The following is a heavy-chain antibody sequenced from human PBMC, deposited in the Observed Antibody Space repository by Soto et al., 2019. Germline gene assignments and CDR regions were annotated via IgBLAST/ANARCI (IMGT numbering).Heavy chain of an antibody. V-gene: IGHV4-31*03. CDR1: GGSIRSGGYY. J-gene: IGHJ3*01. Sequence: QVQLQESGPGLVKPSQTLSLTCTVSGGSIRSGGYYWSWIRQYPGKGLEWIGYIYYSGSTYYNPSLKSRVTISVATSKNQFSLKLSSVTAADTAVYYCARYLTTVTTEAFDLWGQGTVVTVSS. D-gene: IGHD4-17*01. CDR2: IYYSGST. CDR3: ARYLTTVTTEAFDL.